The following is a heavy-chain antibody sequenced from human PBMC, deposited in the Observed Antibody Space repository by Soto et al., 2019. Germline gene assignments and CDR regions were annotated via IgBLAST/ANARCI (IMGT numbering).Heavy chain of an antibody. V-gene: IGHV4-34*01. D-gene: IGHD3-3*01. CDR3: ARGRYDFWSGYSPNWFDP. J-gene: IGHJ5*02. Sequence: ASETLSLTCAVYGGSFSGYYWSWIRQPPGKGLEWIGEINHSGSTNYNPSLKSRVTISVDTSKNQFSLKLSSVTAADTAVYYCARGRYDFWSGYSPNWFDPWGQGTLVTVSS. CDR2: INHSGST. CDR1: GGSFSGYY.